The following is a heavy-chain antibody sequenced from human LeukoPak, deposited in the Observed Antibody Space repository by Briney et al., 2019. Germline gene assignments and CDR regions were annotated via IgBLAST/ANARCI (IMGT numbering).Heavy chain of an antibody. D-gene: IGHD3-3*01. Sequence: GGSLRVSCAASGFTFSDYSMNWVRQAPGKGPEWVSSISSTSSYVYYADSVRGRFTISRDNAKNSLYLQMDSLRAEDTAVYYCARPDYDFWSGSPGGNYMDVWGKGTTVTVSS. CDR3: ARPDYDFWSGSPGGNYMDV. CDR2: ISSTSSYV. CDR1: GFTFSDYS. J-gene: IGHJ6*03. V-gene: IGHV3-21*01.